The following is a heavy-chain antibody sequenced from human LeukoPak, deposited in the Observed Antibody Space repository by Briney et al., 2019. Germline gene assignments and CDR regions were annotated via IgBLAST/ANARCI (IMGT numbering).Heavy chain of an antibody. D-gene: IGHD3-16*01. V-gene: IGHV3-33*01. Sequence: GRSLRLSCAASGFTFSSYGMHWVRQAPGKGLEWVAVIWYDGSNKYYADSVKGRFTISRDNSKNTLYLQMNSLRAEDTAVYYCARDLGGTDRGVFDYWGQGTLVTVPS. CDR2: IWYDGSNK. CDR3: ARDLGGTDRGVFDY. J-gene: IGHJ4*02. CDR1: GFTFSSYG.